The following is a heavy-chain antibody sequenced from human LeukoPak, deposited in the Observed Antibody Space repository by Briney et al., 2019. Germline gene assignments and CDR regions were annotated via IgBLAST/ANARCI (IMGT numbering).Heavy chain of an antibody. CDR1: GYSFTSYW. J-gene: IGHJ4*02. Sequence: GESLKISCKGSGYSFTSYWIGWVRQMPGKGLEWMGIIYPGDSDTRYSPSFQGQVTISADKSISTAYLQWSSLKASDTAMYYCARSMREDYVWGSYRIPFDYWGQGTLVTVSS. V-gene: IGHV5-51*01. CDR3: ARSMREDYVWGSYRIPFDY. CDR2: IYPGDSDT. D-gene: IGHD3-16*02.